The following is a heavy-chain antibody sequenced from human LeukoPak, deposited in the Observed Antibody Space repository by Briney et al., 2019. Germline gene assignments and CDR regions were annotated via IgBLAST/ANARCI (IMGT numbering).Heavy chain of an antibody. CDR2: INTDGSRT. D-gene: IGHD1-26*01. CDR3: AREGIVGATTDAFDI. J-gene: IGHJ3*02. CDR1: GFTFSSYW. V-gene: IGHV3-74*01. Sequence: GGPLRLSCAASGFTFSSYWMSWVRQAPGKGLVWVSRINTDGSRTSYADSVKGRFTISRDNAKKMLFLQMKSLRAEDTAVYYCAREGIVGATTDAFDIWGQGTMVTVSS.